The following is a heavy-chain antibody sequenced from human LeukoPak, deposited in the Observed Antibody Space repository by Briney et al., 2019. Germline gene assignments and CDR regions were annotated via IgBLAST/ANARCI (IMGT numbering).Heavy chain of an antibody. CDR2: ISSTGGTT. CDR3: AKNGDRGAYCTGGTCYPYFYYYMDV. V-gene: IGHV3-23*01. J-gene: IGHJ6*03. CDR1: GITFSSYG. Sequence: GGSLRLSCAASGITFSSYGMSWVRQAPGKGLEWASSISSTGGTTYYADSVKGRFTISRDNSKNTLYLQMNSLRAEDTAIYYCAKNGDRGAYCTGGTCYPYFYYYMDVWGKGTTVTI. D-gene: IGHD2-15*01.